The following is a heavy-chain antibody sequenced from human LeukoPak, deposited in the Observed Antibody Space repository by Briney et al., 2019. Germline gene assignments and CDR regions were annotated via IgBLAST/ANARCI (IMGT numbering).Heavy chain of an antibody. CDR1: GGSISSYY. CDR3: ARGNVILGYCSSTSCYALNWFDP. D-gene: IGHD2-2*01. CDR2: IYYSGST. Sequence: SETLSLTCTVSGGSISSYYWSWIRQPPGKGLEWIGYIYYSGSTNYNPSLKSRVTISVDTSKNQFSLKLSSVTGADTAVYYCARGNVILGYCSSTSCYALNWFDPWGQGTLVTVSS. J-gene: IGHJ5*02. V-gene: IGHV4-59*01.